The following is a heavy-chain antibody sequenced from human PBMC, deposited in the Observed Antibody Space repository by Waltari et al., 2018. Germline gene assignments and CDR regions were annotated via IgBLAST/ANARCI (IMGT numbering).Heavy chain of an antibody. V-gene: IGHV4-59*12. CDR3: ARVSRGYRGSDRLLYFYSMDV. CDR1: ADSISAYS. D-gene: IGHD5-12*01. CDR2: VHYNGDT. Sequence: VQLQASGPGLVRPSETLSLTCSVSADSISAYSWSWVRQPPGKGLEWIGCVHYNGDTDYSPSLESRVTISLDTSKNQFSLMVSSVTAADTAVYYCARVSRGYRGSDRLLYFYSMDVWDKGTTVTVSS. J-gene: IGHJ6*03.